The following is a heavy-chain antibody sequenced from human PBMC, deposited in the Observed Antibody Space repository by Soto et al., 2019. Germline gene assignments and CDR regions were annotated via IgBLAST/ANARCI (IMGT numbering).Heavy chain of an antibody. D-gene: IGHD3-22*01. CDR2: INPNSGGT. Sequence: QVQLVQSGAEVKKPGASVKVSCKASGYTFTGYYMHWVRQAPGQGLEWMGWINPNSGGTKYAQKFQGRVTMTRDTSISTAYMELSRLRSDDTAVYYCARSKVYYDSSGYYAYYFDYWGQGTLVTVSS. V-gene: IGHV1-2*02. CDR1: GYTFTGYY. CDR3: ARSKVYYDSSGYYAYYFDY. J-gene: IGHJ4*02.